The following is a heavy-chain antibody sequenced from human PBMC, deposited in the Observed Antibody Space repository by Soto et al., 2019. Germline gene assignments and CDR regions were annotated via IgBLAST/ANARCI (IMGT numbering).Heavy chain of an antibody. V-gene: IGHV3-30-3*01. CDR2: ISYDGSNK. D-gene: IGHD2-2*01. CDR1: GFTFSSYA. Sequence: QVQLVESGGGVVQPGRSLRLSCAASGFTFSSYAMHWVRQAPGKGLEWVAVISYDGSNKYYADSVKGRFTISRDNSKNTLYLQMNSLRAEDTAVYYCARDPEDIVVVPAAGFDYWGQGTLVTVSS. CDR3: ARDPEDIVVVPAAGFDY. J-gene: IGHJ4*02.